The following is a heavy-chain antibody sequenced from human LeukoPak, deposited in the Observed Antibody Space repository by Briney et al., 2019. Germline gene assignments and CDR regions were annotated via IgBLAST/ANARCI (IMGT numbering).Heavy chain of an antibody. D-gene: IGHD2-15*01. Sequence: PGGSLRLSCAASGFTFSSYAMHWVRQAPGKGLEYVSAISDSGGSTYYADSVEGRFTISRDNSKNTLYLQMSSLRAEDTAVYFCVRGYSFGPYGMDVWGQGTTVTVSS. CDR2: ISDSGGST. V-gene: IGHV3-64D*09. CDR3: VRGYSFGPYGMDV. J-gene: IGHJ6*02. CDR1: GFTFSSYA.